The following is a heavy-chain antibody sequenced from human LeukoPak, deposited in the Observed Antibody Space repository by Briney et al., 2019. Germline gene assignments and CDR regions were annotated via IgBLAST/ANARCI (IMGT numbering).Heavy chain of an antibody. J-gene: IGHJ4*02. CDR2: ISSSSSYI. CDR3: ARGTHQLGKYYLDY. Sequence: GGSLRLSCAASGFTFSSYIMSWVRQAPGKGLEWVSSISSSSSYINYTDSVKGRFTISRDNAKNSLYLQRNSLRAEDTAVFYCARGTHQLGKYYLDYWGQGTLVTVSS. D-gene: IGHD6-13*01. V-gene: IGHV3-21*04. CDR1: GFTFSSYI.